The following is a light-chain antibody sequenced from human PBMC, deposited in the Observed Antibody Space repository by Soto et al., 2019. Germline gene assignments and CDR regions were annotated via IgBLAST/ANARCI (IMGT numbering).Light chain of an antibody. Sequence: QSVLTQPPSVSGSPGQSVTISCTGTSSDFNNYNRVSWYQRPPGTGPKLIIFEVNNRPSGVPDRFSGSKSGNTASLTISGLQAEDEADYFCSSFAGSYTHVFGTGTKVTV. J-gene: IGLJ1*01. CDR1: SSDFNNYNR. V-gene: IGLV2-18*02. CDR2: EVN. CDR3: SSFAGSYTHV.